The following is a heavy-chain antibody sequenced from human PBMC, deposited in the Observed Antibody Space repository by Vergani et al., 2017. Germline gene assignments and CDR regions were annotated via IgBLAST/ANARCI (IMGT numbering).Heavy chain of an antibody. D-gene: IGHD3-3*01. Sequence: QVQLQQWGAGLLKPSETLSLTCAVYGGSFSGYYWSWIRQPPGKGLEWIGYIYYSGSTYYNPSLKSRVTISVDTSKNQFSLKLSSVTAADTAVYYCARAITIFGVVIVSRNRGWFDPWGQGTLVTVSS. CDR2: IYYSGST. CDR3: ARAITIFGVVIVSRNRGWFDP. CDR1: GGSFSGYY. V-gene: IGHV4-34*01. J-gene: IGHJ5*02.